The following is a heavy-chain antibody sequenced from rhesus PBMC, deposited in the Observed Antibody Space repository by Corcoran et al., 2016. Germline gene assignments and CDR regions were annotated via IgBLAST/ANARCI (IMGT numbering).Heavy chain of an antibody. CDR1: GGSVRGYW. CDR3: ASLENRFDV. CDR2: IRGGGRP. Sequence: QVQLQQWGERLVKPAETLSLTCAVYGGSVRGYWWGWIRQPPGKGLEWIGRIRGGGRPNLHPSLKGRVTISADTSKNQFSLNLRSVTAADTAVYYCASLENRFDVWGPGVLVTVSS. J-gene: IGHJ5-1*01. V-gene: IGHV4-160*01.